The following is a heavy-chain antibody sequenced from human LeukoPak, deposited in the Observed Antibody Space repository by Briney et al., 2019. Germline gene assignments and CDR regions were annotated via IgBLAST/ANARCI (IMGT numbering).Heavy chain of an antibody. Sequence: SETLSLTCTVSGGSISSYYWSWIRQPPGKGLEWIGYIYYSGSTNYNPSLKSRVTISVDTSKNQFSLELSSVTAADTAVYYCARLTYYDFWSGYGSWFDPWGQGTLVTVSS. CDR2: IYYSGST. V-gene: IGHV4-59*08. J-gene: IGHJ5*02. D-gene: IGHD3-3*01. CDR3: ARLTYYDFWSGYGSWFDP. CDR1: GGSISSYY.